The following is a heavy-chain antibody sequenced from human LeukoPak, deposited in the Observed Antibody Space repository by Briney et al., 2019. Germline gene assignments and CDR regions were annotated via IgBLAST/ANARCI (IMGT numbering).Heavy chain of an antibody. CDR3: ARSGYDQGIYYAMDV. V-gene: IGHV1-18*01. CDR1: GYTFSSHG. Sequence: ASVKVSCKASGYTFSSHGISWVRQAPGQGLEWMGWISAYNGNTNYAQQLQGRVTMTTDTSTSTVYMELRSPRSDDTAVYYCARSGYDQGIYYAMDVWGQGTTVTVSS. D-gene: IGHD5-12*01. J-gene: IGHJ6*02. CDR2: ISAYNGNT.